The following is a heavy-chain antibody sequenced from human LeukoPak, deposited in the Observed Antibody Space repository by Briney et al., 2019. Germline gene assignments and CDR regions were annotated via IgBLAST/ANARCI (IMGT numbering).Heavy chain of an antibody. D-gene: IGHD6-19*01. CDR3: AMGQWLVPFDY. V-gene: IGHV3-9*01. CDR2: ISWNSGSI. J-gene: IGHJ4*02. CDR1: GFTFDDYA. Sequence: GGSLRLSCAASGFTFDDYAMHWVRQAPGKGLEWVSGISWNSGSIGYADSVKGRFTISRDNAKNSLYLQMNSLRAEDTAVYYCAMGQWLVPFDYWGQGTLVTVSS.